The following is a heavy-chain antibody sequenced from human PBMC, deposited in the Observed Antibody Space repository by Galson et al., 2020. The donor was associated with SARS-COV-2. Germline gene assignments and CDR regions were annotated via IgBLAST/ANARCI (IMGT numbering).Heavy chain of an antibody. D-gene: IGHD3-3*01. Sequence: SETLSLTCTVSGGSITSSGYYWGWIRQPPGKGLEWIGSVYDSGSTHYNPSLKSRVTISGDTSKNQFSLKLTSVTAADTAVYYCARGRGGIFGGANWFDAWGQGTLVTVSS. CDR3: ARGRGGIFGGANWFDA. V-gene: IGHV4-39*07. J-gene: IGHJ5*02. CDR1: GGSITSSGYY. CDR2: VYDSGST.